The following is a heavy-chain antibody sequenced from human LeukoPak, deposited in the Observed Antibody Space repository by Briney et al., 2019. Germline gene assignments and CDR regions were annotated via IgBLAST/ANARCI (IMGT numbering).Heavy chain of an antibody. J-gene: IGHJ4*02. Sequence: PSETLSLTCTVSGGSISSSSYYWGWIRQPPGKGLEWIGSIYYSGSTYYNPSLKSRVTISVDTSKNQFSLKLSSVTAADTAVYYCASMTTVTTSVGYWGQGTLVTVSS. CDR3: ASMTTVTTSVGY. D-gene: IGHD4-17*01. CDR1: GGSISSSSYY. CDR2: IYYSGST. V-gene: IGHV4-39*01.